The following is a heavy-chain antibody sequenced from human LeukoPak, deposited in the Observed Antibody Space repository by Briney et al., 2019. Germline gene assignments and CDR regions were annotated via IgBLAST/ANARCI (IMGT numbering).Heavy chain of an antibody. V-gene: IGHV1-69-2*01. CDR1: GYTFTNYY. D-gene: IGHD1-1*01. Sequence: GASVKVSCKVSGYTFTNYYIHWVQQAPGKGLEWIGLVDPEDGVTIYAEKFQGRVTITADKSTHTAYMELSSLRSEDTAVYYCATSTFGPDQYYYYCIVVWGKGTTVTVSS. J-gene: IGHJ6*03. CDR2: VDPEDGVT. CDR3: ATSTFGPDQYYYYCIVV.